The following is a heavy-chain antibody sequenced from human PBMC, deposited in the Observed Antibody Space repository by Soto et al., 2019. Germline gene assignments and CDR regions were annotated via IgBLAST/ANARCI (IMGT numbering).Heavy chain of an antibody. CDR1: GGSISSGDYY. J-gene: IGHJ6*02. V-gene: IGHV4-30-4*01. CDR2: IYYSGST. D-gene: IGHD2-2*01. Sequence: SETLSLTCTVSGGSISSGDYYWSWIRQPPGKGLEWIGYIYYSGSTYYNPSLKSRVTISVDTSKNQFSLKLSSVTAADTAVYYCARGDIVVVPAGAEPQYYGMDVWGQGTTVTVSS. CDR3: ARGDIVVVPAGAEPQYYGMDV.